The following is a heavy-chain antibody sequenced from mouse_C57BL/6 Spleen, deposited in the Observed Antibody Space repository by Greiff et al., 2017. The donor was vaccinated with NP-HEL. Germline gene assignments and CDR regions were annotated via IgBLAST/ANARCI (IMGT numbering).Heavy chain of an antibody. CDR1: GYSITSGYY. J-gene: IGHJ2*01. CDR2: ISYDGSN. D-gene: IGHD1-1*01. CDR3: ARRENYYGIFDY. Sequence: EVKLEESGPGLVKPSQSLSLTCSVTGYSITSGYYWNWIRQFPGNKLEWMGYISYDGSNNYNPSLKNRISITRDTSKNQFFLKLNSVTTEDTATYYCARRENYYGIFDYWGQGTTLTVSS. V-gene: IGHV3-6*01.